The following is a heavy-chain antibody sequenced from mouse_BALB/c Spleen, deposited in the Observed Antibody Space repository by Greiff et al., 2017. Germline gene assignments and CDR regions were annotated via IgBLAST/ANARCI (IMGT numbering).Heavy chain of an antibody. CDR2: INPSNGRT. J-gene: IGHJ4*01. D-gene: IGHD1-1*01. Sequence: VQLQQPGAELVKPGASVKLSCKASGYTFTSYWMHWVKQRPGQGLEWIGEINPSNGRTNYNEKFKSKATLTVDKSSSTAYMQLSSLTSEDSAVYYCAIYYYGSSYAMDYWGQGTSVTVSS. V-gene: IGHV1S81*02. CDR1: GYTFTSYW. CDR3: AIYYYGSSYAMDY.